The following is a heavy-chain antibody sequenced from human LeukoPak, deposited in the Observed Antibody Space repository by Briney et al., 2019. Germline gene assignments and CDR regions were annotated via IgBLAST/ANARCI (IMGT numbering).Heavy chain of an antibody. V-gene: IGHV1-18*01. J-gene: IGHJ5*02. CDR3: ARGVSGVTPP. CDR1: GYTFTSYD. Sequence: GASVKVSCKTSGYTFTSYDITWVRQAPGQRPEWLGWINTNTGNTHYAQSLQDRVTLTTDTSTSTAYMELRSLKSDDTAVYYCARGVSGVTPPWGQGTLVIVSS. CDR2: INTNTGNT. D-gene: IGHD4-23*01.